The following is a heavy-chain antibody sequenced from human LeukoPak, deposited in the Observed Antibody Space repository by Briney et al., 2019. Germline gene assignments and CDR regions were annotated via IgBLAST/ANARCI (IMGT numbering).Heavy chain of an antibody. J-gene: IGHJ3*02. D-gene: IGHD3-16*01. CDR3: ARDPGLGEPRAFDI. CDR2: IIPIFGTA. CDR1: GGTFSSYA. Sequence: SVTVSCTASGGTFSSYAISWVRQAPGQGLEWMGGIIPIFGTANYAQKFQGRVTITTDESTSTAYMELSSLRSEDTAVYYCARDPGLGEPRAFDIWGQGTMVTVSS. V-gene: IGHV1-69*05.